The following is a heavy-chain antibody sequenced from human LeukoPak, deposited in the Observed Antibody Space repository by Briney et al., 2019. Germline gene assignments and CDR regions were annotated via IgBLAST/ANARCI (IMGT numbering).Heavy chain of an antibody. Sequence: GGSLRLSCAASGFTFSSYWMSWVRQAPGKGLEGVANIKQDGCEKYYVDSVKGRFTISRDNAKNSLYLQMNSLRAEDTAVYYCARKGSGVLLWFGELLLGAFDIWGQGTMVTVSS. D-gene: IGHD3-10*01. V-gene: IGHV3-7*01. CDR1: GFTFSSYW. J-gene: IGHJ3*02. CDR2: IKQDGCEK. CDR3: ARKGSGVLLWFGELLLGAFDI.